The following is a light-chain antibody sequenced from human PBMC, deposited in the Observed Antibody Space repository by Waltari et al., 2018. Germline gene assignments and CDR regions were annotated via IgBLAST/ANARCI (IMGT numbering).Light chain of an antibody. J-gene: IGKJ1*01. V-gene: IGKV1-39*01. CDR1: QSISSY. Sequence: DIQMTQSPSSLSASVGDRFTITCRASQSISSYLNWYQQKPGKAPKLLIYAASSLQSGVPSRFSGSGSGTDFSLTISSLQPEDFATYYCQQSYSTPTTFGQGTKVEIK. CDR2: AAS. CDR3: QQSYSTPTT.